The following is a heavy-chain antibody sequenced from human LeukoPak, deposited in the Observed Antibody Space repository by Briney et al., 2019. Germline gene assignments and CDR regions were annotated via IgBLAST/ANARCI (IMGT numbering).Heavy chain of an antibody. J-gene: IGHJ4*02. V-gene: IGHV4-34*01. CDR3: ARGDGRDGYKGRLEY. CDR1: GGSFSGYY. CDR2: INHSGST. Sequence: PSETLSLTCAVYGGSFSGYYWSWIRQPPGKGLEWIGEINHSGSTNCNPSLKSRVTISVDTSKNQFSLELSSVTAADTAVYYCARGDGRDGYKGRLEYWGQGNLVTVSS. D-gene: IGHD5-24*01.